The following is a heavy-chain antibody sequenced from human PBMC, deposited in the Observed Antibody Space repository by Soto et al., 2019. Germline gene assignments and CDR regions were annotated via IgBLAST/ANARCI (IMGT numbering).Heavy chain of an antibody. CDR3: ARGISGTYYVAFDY. J-gene: IGHJ4*02. D-gene: IGHD1-26*01. CDR1: GYTFTSYD. Sequence: QVQLVQSGAEVKKPGASVKVSCKASGYTFTSYDINWVRQAPGQGLEWMGWMNRDNGNTGYAQKFQGRVTMTRDTSITTAYMEVSSLSSEGTAVYYCARGISGTYYVAFDYWGQGTLVTVSS. CDR2: MNRDNGNT. V-gene: IGHV1-8*01.